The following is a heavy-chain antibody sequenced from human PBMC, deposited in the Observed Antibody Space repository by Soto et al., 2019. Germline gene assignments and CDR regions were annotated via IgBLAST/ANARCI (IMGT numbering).Heavy chain of an antibody. CDR1: GFTFSDYY. J-gene: IGHJ4*02. D-gene: IGHD3-10*01. CDR3: ARDDYFGSGSSDFDY. Sequence: GGSLRLSCAASGFTFSDYYMSWIRQAPGKGLEWVSYISTSGSSTYYADSVKGRFTISRDNAEDSLYLQMNSLTAEDTAVYYCARDDYFGSGSSDFDYWGQGTLVTVSS. V-gene: IGHV3-11*01. CDR2: ISTSGSST.